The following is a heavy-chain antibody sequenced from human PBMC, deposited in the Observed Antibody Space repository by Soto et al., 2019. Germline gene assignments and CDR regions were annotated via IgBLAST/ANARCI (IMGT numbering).Heavy chain of an antibody. J-gene: IGHJ6*02. CDR3: AGIVQPRYYYGMDV. Sequence: QVQLVQSGADVKKPGSSVKVSCKASGGTFSSYAISWVRQAPGQGLEWMGGIIPIFRTANYAQKFQGRVTITADESTNTAYMELSSLRSEATAGYYCAGIVQPRYYYGMDVWGQGTTVTVSS. CDR2: IIPIFRTA. CDR1: GGTFSSYA. D-gene: IGHD3-22*01. V-gene: IGHV1-69*12.